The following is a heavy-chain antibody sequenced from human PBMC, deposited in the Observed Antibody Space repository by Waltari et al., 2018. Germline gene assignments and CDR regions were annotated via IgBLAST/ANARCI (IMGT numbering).Heavy chain of an antibody. D-gene: IGHD6-13*01. CDR2: IYYSGST. CDR3: ARGPAVFDP. J-gene: IGHJ5*02. V-gene: IGHV4-59*01. Sequence: QVQLQESGPGLVKPSETLSLTCTVSGGSISSYYWSWIRQPPGKGLEWIGYIYYSGSTNYNPSLKSRVTISVDTSKNQFSLKLSSVTAADTAVYYCARGPAVFDPWGQGTLVTVSS. CDR1: GGSISSYY.